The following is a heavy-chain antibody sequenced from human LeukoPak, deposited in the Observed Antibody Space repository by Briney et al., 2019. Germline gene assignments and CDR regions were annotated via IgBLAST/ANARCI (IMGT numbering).Heavy chain of an antibody. D-gene: IGHD3-3*01. CDR1: GGSLSTYY. Sequence: PSETLSLTCALSGGSLSTYYWSWIRQPPGKGLECIGYIYHSGKSSYNPSLKSRATISVDTSKNQFSLRLSSVTAADTAVYYCARGSITVVPAFDNWGQGTMVTVSS. J-gene: IGHJ3*02. CDR2: IYHSGKS. V-gene: IGHV4-59*12. CDR3: ARGSITVVPAFDN.